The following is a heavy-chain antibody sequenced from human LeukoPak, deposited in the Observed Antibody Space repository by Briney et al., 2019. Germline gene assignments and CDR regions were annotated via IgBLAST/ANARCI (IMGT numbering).Heavy chain of an antibody. CDR3: AKVGSSNCGGDCYSDY. CDR2: IGGSGGST. Sequence: GGSLRLSCAASGFTFSSYAMSWVRQAPGKGLEWVSAIGGSGGSTYYADSVKGRFTISRDNSKNTLYLQMNSLRAEDTAVYYCAKVGSSNCGGDCYSDYWGQGTLVTVSS. D-gene: IGHD2-21*02. V-gene: IGHV3-23*01. CDR1: GFTFSSYA. J-gene: IGHJ4*02.